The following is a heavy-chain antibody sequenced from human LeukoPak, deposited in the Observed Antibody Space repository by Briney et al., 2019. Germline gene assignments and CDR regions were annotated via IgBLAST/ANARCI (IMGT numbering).Heavy chain of an antibody. CDR1: GFTFSTYA. CDR2: ITGSGDTT. CDR3: VKGYCSSISCSLIDY. D-gene: IGHD2-2*01. Sequence: PGGSLRLSCAASGFTFSTYAMRWVRQAPGKGLEWVSGITGSGDTTYYADSVKGRFTISRDNSKNTLYLQMNSLRADDTAVYYCVKGYCSSISCSLIDYGGQGTLVTVSS. J-gene: IGHJ4*02. V-gene: IGHV3-23*01.